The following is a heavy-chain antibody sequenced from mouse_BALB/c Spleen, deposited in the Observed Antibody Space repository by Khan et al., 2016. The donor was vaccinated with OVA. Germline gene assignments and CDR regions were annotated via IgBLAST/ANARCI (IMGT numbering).Heavy chain of an antibody. J-gene: IGHJ2*01. CDR2: IYPGSDNA. CDR1: GYTFTYYV. D-gene: IGHD2-3*01. CDR3: ARGDGYYVYFDY. V-gene: IGHV1-81*01. Sequence: ELVESGASVKMSCKASGYTFTYYVMTWVKQRTGQGLEWIGEIYPGSDNAYYNERFKGKATLTADKSSNTTHMQLSSLTSEDSAVYFCARGDGYYVYFDYWGQGTTLTVSS.